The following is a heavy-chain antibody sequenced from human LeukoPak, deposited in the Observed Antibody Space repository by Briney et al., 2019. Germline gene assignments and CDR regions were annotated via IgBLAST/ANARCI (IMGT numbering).Heavy chain of an antibody. V-gene: IGHV3-30*02. Sequence: GGSLRLSCAASGFTFSSYGMHWVRQAPGKGLEWVAFIRYDGSNKYYADSVRGRFTISRDNSKNTLYLQMNSLRAEDTAVYYCAKDRWFGELPNWFDPWGQGTLVTVSS. D-gene: IGHD3-10*01. J-gene: IGHJ5*02. CDR2: IRYDGSNK. CDR3: AKDRWFGELPNWFDP. CDR1: GFTFSSYG.